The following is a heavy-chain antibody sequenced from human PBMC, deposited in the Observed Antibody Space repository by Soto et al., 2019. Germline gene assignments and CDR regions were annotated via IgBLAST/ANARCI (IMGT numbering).Heavy chain of an antibody. D-gene: IGHD2-2*01. CDR2: IIPMFGSA. J-gene: IGHJ5*02. V-gene: IGHV1-69*12. Sequence: QVQLVQSGAEVKKPGSSVKVSCKASGGTFSNYAISWVRQAPGQGLEWMGGIIPMFGSANYAQKFQGRVTMTADESTSTAYMELSSLRSEDTAVYFCARRGDIVIVPTDISWFAPWGQGTLVTVSS. CDR3: ARRGDIVIVPTDISWFAP. CDR1: GGTFSNYA.